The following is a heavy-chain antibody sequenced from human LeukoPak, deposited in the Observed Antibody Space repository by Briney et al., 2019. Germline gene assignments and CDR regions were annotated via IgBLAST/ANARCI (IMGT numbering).Heavy chain of an antibody. J-gene: IGHJ6*02. D-gene: IGHD3-22*01. CDR2: ISAYNGNT. Sequence: ALVKVSCKASGYTFSSYGISWVRQAPGQGLEWMGWISAYNGNTNYAQKLQGRVTMTTDTSTSTAYMELRSLRSDDTAVYYCARDPPSITMIGWYYYGMDVWGQGTTVTVSS. V-gene: IGHV1-18*01. CDR1: GYTFSSYG. CDR3: ARDPPSITMIGWYYYGMDV.